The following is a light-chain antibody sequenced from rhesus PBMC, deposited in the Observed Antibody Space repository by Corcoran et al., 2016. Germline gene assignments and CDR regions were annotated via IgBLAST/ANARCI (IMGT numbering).Light chain of an antibody. Sequence: EIVMTQSPATLSLSPGERATLSCRASQSVSSNLAWYQPKPGQAPCLLINGTSNRAYGIPDRVRGRGSGTNFTLTISSLDPEDFAVYYCQQFNNWPLTFGGGTKVEIK. CDR3: QQFNNWPLT. CDR1: QSVSSN. J-gene: IGKJ4*01. CDR2: GTS. V-gene: IGKV3-42*03.